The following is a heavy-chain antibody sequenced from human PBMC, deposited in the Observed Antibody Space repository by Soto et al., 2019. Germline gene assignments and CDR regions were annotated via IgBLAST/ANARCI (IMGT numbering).Heavy chain of an antibody. D-gene: IGHD3-3*01. CDR3: AKDRVTIFAPPPDY. CDR1: GFTFSSYA. CDR2: ISGSGGST. Sequence: LRLSCAASGFTFSSYAMSWVRQAPGKGLEWVSAISGSGGSTYYADSVKGRFTISRDNSKNTLYLQMNSLRAEDTAVYYCAKDRVTIFAPPPDYWGQGTLVTVSS. V-gene: IGHV3-23*01. J-gene: IGHJ4*02.